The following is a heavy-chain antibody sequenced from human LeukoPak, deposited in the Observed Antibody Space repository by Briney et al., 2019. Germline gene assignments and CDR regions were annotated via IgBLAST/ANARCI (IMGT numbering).Heavy chain of an antibody. CDR3: ARHDYDFWSGYANYFDY. V-gene: IGHV4-38-2*01. CDR2: IYYSGST. Sequence: SETLSLTCAVSGYSISSGYYWGWIRQPPGKGLEWIGSIYYSGSTYYNPSLKSRVTISVDTSKNQFSLKLSSVTAADTAVYYCARHDYDFWSGYANYFDYWGQGTLVTVSS. D-gene: IGHD3-3*01. J-gene: IGHJ4*02. CDR1: GYSISSGYY.